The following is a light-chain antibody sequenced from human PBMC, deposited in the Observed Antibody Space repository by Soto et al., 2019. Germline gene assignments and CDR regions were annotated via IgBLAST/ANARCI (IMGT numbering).Light chain of an antibody. CDR2: GAS. CDR3: QQFSSYPLT. CDR1: QSVSSSY. V-gene: IGKV3-20*01. J-gene: IGKJ4*01. Sequence: EIVLTQSPGTLSLSPGERATLSCRSSQSVSSSYLAWYQQKPGQAPRLLIYGASSRATGIPDRFSGSGSGTDFTLTISRLEPEDFAVYHCQQFSSYPLTFGGGTKVDIK.